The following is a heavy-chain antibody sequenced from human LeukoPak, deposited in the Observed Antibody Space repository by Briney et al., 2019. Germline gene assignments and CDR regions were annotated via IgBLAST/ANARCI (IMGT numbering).Heavy chain of an antibody. CDR3: ARDHITMIYSGEGNFDY. Sequence: ASVKVSCKASGGTFSSYAISWVRQAPGQGLEWMGRIIPIFGIANYAQKFQGRVTITADKSTSTAYMELSSLRSEDTAVYYCARDHITMIYSGEGNFDYWGQGTLVTVSS. D-gene: IGHD3-22*01. CDR2: IIPIFGIA. CDR1: GGTFSSYA. J-gene: IGHJ4*02. V-gene: IGHV1-69*04.